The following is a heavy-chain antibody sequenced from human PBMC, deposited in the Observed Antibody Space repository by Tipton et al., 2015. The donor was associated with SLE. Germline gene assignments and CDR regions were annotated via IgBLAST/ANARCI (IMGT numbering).Heavy chain of an antibody. CDR3: AREGNCSGGSCWNWFDP. Sequence: TLSLTCTVSGGSISSGSYYWSWIRQPAGKGLEWIGRIYTSGSTNYNPSLKSRVTISVDTSKNQFSLKLSSVTAADTAVYHCAREGNCSGGSCWNWFDPWGQGTLVTVSS. D-gene: IGHD2-15*01. CDR1: GGSISSGSYY. CDR2: IYTSGST. J-gene: IGHJ5*02. V-gene: IGHV4-61*02.